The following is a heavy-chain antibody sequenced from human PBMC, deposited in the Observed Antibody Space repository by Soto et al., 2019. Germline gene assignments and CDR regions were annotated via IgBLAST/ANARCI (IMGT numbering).Heavy chain of an antibody. Sequence: SEALSLTCPVSGGSISSGDYYWSWIRQPPGKGGEWIGYICYRGSTYYNASLKSQVTISVDTSKNQSSLKLSSVTAADTAVYYCASHGGYYDSSGYYYSYFDYWGQGPLVTVSS. V-gene: IGHV4-30-4*01. J-gene: IGHJ4*02. CDR3: ASHGGYYDSSGYYYSYFDY. D-gene: IGHD3-22*01. CDR2: ICYRGST. CDR1: GGSISSGDYY.